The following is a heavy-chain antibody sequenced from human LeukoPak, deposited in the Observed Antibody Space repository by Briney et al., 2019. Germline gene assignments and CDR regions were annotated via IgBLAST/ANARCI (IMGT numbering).Heavy chain of an antibody. Sequence: PSETLSLTCAVYGGSFSGYYWSWIRQPPGKGLEWIGEINHSGSTNYNPSLKSRATISVDTSKNQFSLKLSSVTAADTAVYYCARVPYSSGWYLNWGQGTLVTVSS. CDR2: INHSGST. CDR1: GGSFSGYY. V-gene: IGHV4-34*01. CDR3: ARVPYSSGWYLN. D-gene: IGHD6-19*01. J-gene: IGHJ4*02.